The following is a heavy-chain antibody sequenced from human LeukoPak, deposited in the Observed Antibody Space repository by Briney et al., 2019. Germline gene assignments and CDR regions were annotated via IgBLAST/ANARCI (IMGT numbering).Heavy chain of an antibody. D-gene: IGHD6-19*01. CDR1: GGSLSGYY. V-gene: IGHV4-34*01. J-gene: IGHJ4*02. CDR2: INHSGST. CDR3: ARAVRQWLVRIDY. Sequence: KPSETPSPTRAVYGGSLSGYYWGWIRQPPGEGPGGIGEINHSGSTNYNPSLKSRVTISVDTSKNQFSLKLSSVTAADTAVYYCARAVRQWLVRIDYWGQGTLVTVSS.